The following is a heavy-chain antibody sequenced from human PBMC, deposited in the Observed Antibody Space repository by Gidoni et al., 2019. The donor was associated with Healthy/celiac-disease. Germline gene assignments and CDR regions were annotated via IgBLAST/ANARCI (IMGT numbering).Heavy chain of an antibody. Sequence: EVQLVESGGGLVKPGESLRLSCAASGFTLNNAWMSWVRQAPGKGLEWVGRIKSKTDGGTTDYAALVKGRFSISRDDSKNTLYLQMNSLKTEDTAVYYCTTAPRAYELLSAWGQGTMVTVSS. CDR1: GFTLNNAW. D-gene: IGHD2-2*01. CDR3: TTAPRAYELLSA. V-gene: IGHV3-15*01. CDR2: IKSKTDGGTT. J-gene: IGHJ3*01.